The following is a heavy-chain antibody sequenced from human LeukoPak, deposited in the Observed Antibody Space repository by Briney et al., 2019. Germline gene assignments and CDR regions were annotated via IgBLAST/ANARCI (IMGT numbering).Heavy chain of an antibody. V-gene: IGHV4-34*01. J-gene: IGHJ4*02. CDR3: ARDPTLWFGELLPFDY. D-gene: IGHD3-10*01. Sequence: PSETLSLTCTVSGGSISSYYWSWIRQPPGKGLEWIGEINHSGSTNYNPSLKSRVTISVDTSKNQFSLKLSSVTAADTAVYYCARDPTLWFGELLPFDYWGQGTLVTVSS. CDR1: GGSISSYY. CDR2: INHSGST.